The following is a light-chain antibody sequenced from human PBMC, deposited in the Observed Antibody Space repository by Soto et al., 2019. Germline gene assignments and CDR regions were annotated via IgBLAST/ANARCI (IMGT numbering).Light chain of an antibody. J-gene: IGKJ1*01. V-gene: IGKV3-20*01. CDR1: QSVSNNY. Sequence: EIGLTQSPGTLSLSPGERATLSCRASQSVSNNYLAWYKQKPGQAPRLLIYGASNRATGIPDRLSGSGSGTEFTLTISRMEPEDFAVYYCQQYGSPGTFGQGTKVDIK. CDR2: GAS. CDR3: QQYGSPGT.